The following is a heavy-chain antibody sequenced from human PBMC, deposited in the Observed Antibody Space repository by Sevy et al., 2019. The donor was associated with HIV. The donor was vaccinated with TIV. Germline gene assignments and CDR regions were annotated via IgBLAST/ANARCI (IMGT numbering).Heavy chain of an antibody. CDR3: GLGLMRYFDL. D-gene: IGHD2-8*01. Sequence: GGSLRLSCVASGFKSSMYWMSWVRQAPGKGLEWVANIKQDGSEKDYVDSVKGRFTISRDKAKNSLFLQMNNLRAEDTAGYDGGLGLMRYFDLWGRGTLVTVSS. CDR2: IKQDGSEK. V-gene: IGHV3-7*01. J-gene: IGHJ2*01. CDR1: GFKSSMYW.